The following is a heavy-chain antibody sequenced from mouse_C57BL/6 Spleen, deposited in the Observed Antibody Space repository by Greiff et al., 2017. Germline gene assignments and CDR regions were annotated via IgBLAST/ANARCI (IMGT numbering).Heavy chain of an antibody. CDR1: GYTFTSYW. D-gene: IGHD2-4*01. Sequence: QVQLQQPGAELVKPGASVKLSCKASGYTFTSYWMHWVKQRPGQGLEWIGMIHPNSGSTNYNEKFKSKATLTVDKSSSTAYVQLSSLTSADSAVYYCAILYYDYDGGAMDCWGQGTSVTVSS. CDR2: IHPNSGST. CDR3: AILYYDYDGGAMDC. J-gene: IGHJ4*01. V-gene: IGHV1-64*01.